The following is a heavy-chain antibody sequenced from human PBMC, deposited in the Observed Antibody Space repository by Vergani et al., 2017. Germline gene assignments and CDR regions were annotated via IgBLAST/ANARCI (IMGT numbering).Heavy chain of an antibody. D-gene: IGHD3-22*01. CDR3: AASYYDSSGYYDGAAAFDI. V-gene: IGHV5-51*01. J-gene: IGHJ3*02. Sequence: EVQLVQSGAEVKKPGESLKISCKGSGYSFTSYWIGWVRQMPGKGLEWMGIIYPGDSDTRYSPSFQGQVTISADKSISTAYLQWSSLKASDTAMYYCAASYYDSSGYYDGAAAFDIWGQGTMVTVSS. CDR2: IYPGDSDT. CDR1: GYSFTSYW.